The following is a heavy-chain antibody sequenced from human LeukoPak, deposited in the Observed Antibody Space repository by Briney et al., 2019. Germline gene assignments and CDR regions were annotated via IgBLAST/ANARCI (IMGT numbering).Heavy chain of an antibody. CDR2: IYYSGST. J-gene: IGHJ3*02. D-gene: IGHD3-3*01. CDR1: GGSISSYY. V-gene: IGHV4-59*01. Sequence: SETLSLTCTVSGGSISSYYWSWIRQPPEKGLEWIGYIYYSGSTNYNPSLKSRLTISVDTSKNQFSLKMTSVTGADTAVYYCARSVLRFLEWPNAFDIWGQGTMVTVSS. CDR3: ARSVLRFLEWPNAFDI.